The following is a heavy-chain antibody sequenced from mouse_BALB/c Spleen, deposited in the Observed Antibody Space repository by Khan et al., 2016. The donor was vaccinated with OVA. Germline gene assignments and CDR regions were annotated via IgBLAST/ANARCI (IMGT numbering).Heavy chain of an antibody. D-gene: IGHD2-14*01. J-gene: IGHJ3*01. CDR1: GYTFTSYT. Sequence: QVQLQQPGAELARPGASVKMSCKASGYTFTSYTIHWIKKRPGQGLEWIGYINPSNGYTNYNQKFKDKATLTTDKSSTTAYLQLSSLTSDDSSVYNCLRDGAYHRNDGWFAYWGQGTLVTVSA. CDR2: INPSNGYT. CDR3: LRDGAYHRNDGWFAY. V-gene: IGHV1-4*01.